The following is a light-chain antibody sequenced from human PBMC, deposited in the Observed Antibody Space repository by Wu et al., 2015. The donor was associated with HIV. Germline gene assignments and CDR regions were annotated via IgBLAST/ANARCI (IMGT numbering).Light chain of an antibody. Sequence: ETVMTQSPDTLSVSPGERATLSCRASQSVSSGYLAWYQQKPGQAPSLLIYGVSSRATGVPDRFSGSGSGTDFSLAITRLEPEDFAVYYCHHYGSSPHSFGQGTKLEIK. V-gene: IGKV3-20*01. J-gene: IGKJ2*03. CDR2: GVS. CDR1: QSVSSGY. CDR3: HHYGSSPHS.